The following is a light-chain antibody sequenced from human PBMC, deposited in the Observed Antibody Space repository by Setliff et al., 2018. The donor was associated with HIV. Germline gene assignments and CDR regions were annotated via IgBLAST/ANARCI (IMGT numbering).Light chain of an antibody. CDR1: SSDIGGYNY. V-gene: IGLV2-14*03. CDR2: DAT. CDR3: SSSTRTSTL. J-gene: IGLJ1*01. Sequence: QSALTQPASVIGSPGQSITISCNGTSSDIGGYNYVSWYQQHPDTVPKLIIYDATNRPSGISDRFSGSKSGNTASLTISGLQAEDEADYYCSSSTRTSTLFGTGTKVTVL.